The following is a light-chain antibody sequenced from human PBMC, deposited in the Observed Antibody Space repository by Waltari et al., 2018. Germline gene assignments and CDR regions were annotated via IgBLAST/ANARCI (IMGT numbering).Light chain of an antibody. CDR2: DDG. V-gene: IGLV3-21*02. CDR1: NIGSKS. J-gene: IGLJ2*01. CDR3: QVWDISGDHVV. Sequence: SYVLTQSPSVSVAPGQTARIACGGDNIGSKSVQWYQQKPGQAPVLVGYDDGDRPSGIPERFSGSNSGNTATLTISTVEVGDEADYCCQVWDISGDHVVFGGGTRLTVL.